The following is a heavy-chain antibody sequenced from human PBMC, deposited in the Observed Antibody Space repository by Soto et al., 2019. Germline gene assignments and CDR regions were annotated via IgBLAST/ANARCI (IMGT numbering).Heavy chain of an antibody. V-gene: IGHV4-39*01. CDR3: ARSHYTYGLIIDY. CDR2: VYWTGST. J-gene: IGHJ4*02. D-gene: IGHD2-8*01. CDR1: GDSITTNGYY. Sequence: PSETLSLTCSVSGDSITTNGYYWGWIRQPPGKGLQWIGNVYWTGSTFSHPSLTSRVFISVDTSKNEFSLRLTSVTAADTAVYYCARSHYTYGLIIDYWDPGTLVTVSS.